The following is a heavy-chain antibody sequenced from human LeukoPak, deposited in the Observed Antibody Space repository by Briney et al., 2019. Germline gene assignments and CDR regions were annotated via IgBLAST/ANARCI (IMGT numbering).Heavy chain of an antibody. Sequence: SETLSLTCTVSGGSISSYYWSWIRQPAGKGLEWIGRIYTSGSTNYNPSLKSRVTMSVDTSKNQFSLKLSSVTAADTAVYYCAIDTYYYDSSGQSDAFDIWAKGQWSPSLQ. V-gene: IGHV4-4*07. D-gene: IGHD3-22*01. J-gene: IGHJ3*02. CDR1: GGSISSYY. CDR3: AIDTYYYDSSGQSDAFDI. CDR2: IYTSGST.